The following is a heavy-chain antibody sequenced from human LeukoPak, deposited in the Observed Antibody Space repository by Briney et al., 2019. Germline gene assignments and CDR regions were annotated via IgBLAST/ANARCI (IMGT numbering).Heavy chain of an antibody. J-gene: IGHJ4*02. D-gene: IGHD3-3*01. CDR1: GGTFSSYA. Sequence: GASVKVSCKASGGTFSSYAISWVRQAPGQGLEWMGGIIPIFGTANYAQKFQGRVTITTDESTSTAYMELSSLRSEDTAVYYCASRLNFWSGSRMGGIDYWGQGTLVTVSS. V-gene: IGHV1-69*05. CDR3: ASRLNFWSGSRMGGIDY. CDR2: IIPIFGTA.